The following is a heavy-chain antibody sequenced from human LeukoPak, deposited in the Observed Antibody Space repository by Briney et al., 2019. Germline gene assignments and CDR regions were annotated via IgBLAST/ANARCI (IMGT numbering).Heavy chain of an antibody. CDR2: IYTSGST. CDR3: AREAYCSGGSCYPRRLYFDY. D-gene: IGHD2-15*01. CDR1: GGSISSYY. V-gene: IGHV4-4*07. J-gene: IGHJ4*02. Sequence: SETLSLTCTVSGGSISSYYWSWIRQPAGKGVEWIGRIYTSGSTNYNPSLKSRVTMSVDTSKNQFSLKLSSVTAADTAVYYCAREAYCSGGSCYPRRLYFDYWGQGTLVTVSS.